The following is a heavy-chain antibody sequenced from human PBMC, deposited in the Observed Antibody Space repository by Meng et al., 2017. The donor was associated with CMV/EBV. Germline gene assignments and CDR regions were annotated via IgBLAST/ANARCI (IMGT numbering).Heavy chain of an antibody. D-gene: IGHD1-1*01. CDR3: AERGGGY. Sequence: QVQLQQSGPGLVKLSETLSLTCRVSGVSIRTHYWSWVRQTPGKGLEWIASIHYTGRADYSPSLKSRLTISVDTSDSQLSLKLSSVTPADTAMYYCAERGGGYWGQGILVTVSS. CDR1: GVSIRTHY. CDR2: IHYTGRA. J-gene: IGHJ4*02. V-gene: IGHV4-59*11.